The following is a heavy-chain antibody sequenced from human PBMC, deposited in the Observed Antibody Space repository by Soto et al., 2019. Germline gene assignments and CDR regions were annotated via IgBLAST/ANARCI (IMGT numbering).Heavy chain of an antibody. Sequence: QVQLVQSGAEVKKPGASVKISCKASGCTFTSYAMHWVRQAPGQRLEWMGWINAGNGNTKFSQKFQGRVTITRDTSASTAYMELGSLRSEDTAVYYCARAPGGPDGPGDYWGQGTLVTVSS. CDR2: INAGNGNT. CDR1: GCTFTSYA. J-gene: IGHJ4*02. V-gene: IGHV1-3*01. CDR3: ARAPGGPDGPGDY. D-gene: IGHD2-15*01.